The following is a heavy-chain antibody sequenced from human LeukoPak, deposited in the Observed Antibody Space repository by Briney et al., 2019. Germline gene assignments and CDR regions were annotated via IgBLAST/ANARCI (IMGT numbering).Heavy chain of an antibody. V-gene: IGHV3-33*01. D-gene: IGHD5-12*01. Sequence: GGSLRLSCAASGFTFSSYGMHWVRQAPGKGLEWVAVIWYDGGNKLYGDSVKGRFTIPRDNSKNTVYLQMNSLRVEDTAVYYCVRDPYEAYWGQGTLVTVSS. CDR2: IWYDGGNK. CDR1: GFTFSSYG. CDR3: VRDPYEAY. J-gene: IGHJ4*02.